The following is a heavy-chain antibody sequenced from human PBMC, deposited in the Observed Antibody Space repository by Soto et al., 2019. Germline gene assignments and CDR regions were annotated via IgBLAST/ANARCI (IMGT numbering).Heavy chain of an antibody. J-gene: IGHJ4*02. CDR3: ARSPGYSSSWSDY. Sequence: QVQLVESGGGVVQPGRSLRLSCAASGFTFSSYAMHWVRQAPGKGLEWVAVISYDGSNKFYADSVNGRFTISRDNSKNTLYLQMNSQRADDTAMYYCARSPGYSSSWSDYWGQGTLVTVSS. CDR1: GFTFSSYA. D-gene: IGHD6-13*01. V-gene: IGHV3-30-3*01. CDR2: ISYDGSNK.